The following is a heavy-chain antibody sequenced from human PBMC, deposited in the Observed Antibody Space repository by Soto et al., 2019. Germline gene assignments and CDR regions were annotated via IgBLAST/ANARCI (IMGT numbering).Heavy chain of an antibody. CDR2: IYYNGNT. J-gene: IGHJ5*02. CDR1: GGSINTRGYY. CDR3: ARAQQSHWFDP. V-gene: IGHV4-31*03. D-gene: IGHD6-13*01. Sequence: QVQLQESGPGLVKPSQTLSLTCTVSGGSINTRGYYWTWIRQRPGEGLEWFGYIYYNGNTYYNPSLKRRVSISADTSKNQFSLRVTSVTAADTAVYYCARAQQSHWFDPWGQGTLVTVSS.